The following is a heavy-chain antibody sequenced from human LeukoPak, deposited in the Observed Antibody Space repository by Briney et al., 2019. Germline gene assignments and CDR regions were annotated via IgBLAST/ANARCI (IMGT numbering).Heavy chain of an antibody. CDR1: GFTFDTHW. D-gene: IGHD5-24*01. V-gene: IGHV3-7*03. CDR2: INHHGSET. J-gene: IGHJ4*02. Sequence: PGGSLRLSCAASGFTFDTHWFYWVRQAPGKGLEWVACINHHGSETYYVDSVKGRFTVSRDDARNSVYLEMNSLRVDDTAIYFCARRLQFLPRYFDYWGQGTLVTVSS. CDR3: ARRLQFLPRYFDY.